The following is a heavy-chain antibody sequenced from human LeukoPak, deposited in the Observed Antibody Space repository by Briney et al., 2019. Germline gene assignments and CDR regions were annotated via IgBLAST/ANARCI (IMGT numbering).Heavy chain of an antibody. CDR2: INPSGGST. Sequence: VASVKVSCKASGYTFTSYYMHWVRQAPGQGLEWMGIINPSGGSTSYAQKFQGRVTMTRDTSTSTVYMELSSLRSEDTAVYYCAGPTSSTGIVGATYYYYYYGMDVWGQGTTVTVSS. CDR1: GYTFTSYY. CDR3: AGPTSSTGIVGATYYYYYYGMDV. J-gene: IGHJ6*02. D-gene: IGHD1-26*01. V-gene: IGHV1-46*01.